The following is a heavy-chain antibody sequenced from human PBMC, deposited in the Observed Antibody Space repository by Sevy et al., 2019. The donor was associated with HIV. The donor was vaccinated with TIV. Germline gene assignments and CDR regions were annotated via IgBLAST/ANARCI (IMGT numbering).Heavy chain of an antibody. CDR1: GFSFSANW. J-gene: IGHJ4*02. CDR3: AHETFGRFES. V-gene: IGHV3-7*01. CDR2: IKGDGSDK. D-gene: IGHD3-16*01. Sequence: GGSLRLSCAASGFSFSANWMNWVRQAPAKGLEWVANIKGDGSDKYYVDSVEGRFTISRDNAKNGLYLQMNSLRVEDTAVYYCAHETFGRFESWGQGTLVTVSS.